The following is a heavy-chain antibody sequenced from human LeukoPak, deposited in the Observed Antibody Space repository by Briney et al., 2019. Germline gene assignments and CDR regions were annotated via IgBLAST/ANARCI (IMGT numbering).Heavy chain of an antibody. CDR1: GLTFSSYA. CDR3: ARVWELSFDY. V-gene: IGHV3-53*01. CDR2: VYTDGRT. D-gene: IGHD1-26*01. J-gene: IGHJ4*02. Sequence: GGSLRLSCAASGLTFSSYAMSWVRQPPGKGLEWVSIVYTDGRTYHADSVKGRFTISRDNSKNTVHLHMNSLTAEDTAVYYCARVWELSFDYWGQGTLVTVSS.